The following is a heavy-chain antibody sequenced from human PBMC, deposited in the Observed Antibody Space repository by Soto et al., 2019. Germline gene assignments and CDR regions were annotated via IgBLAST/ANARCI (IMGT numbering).Heavy chain of an antibody. CDR1: GFTFSSYS. J-gene: IGHJ4*02. Sequence: GGSLRLSCAASGFTFSSYSMNWVRQAPGKGLEWVSSISSSSSYIYYADSVKGRFTISRDNAKNSLYLQMNSLRAEDTAVYYCATSKVDIAVAGHWGQGTLVTV. CDR2: ISSSSSYI. CDR3: ATSKVDIAVAGH. D-gene: IGHD6-19*01. V-gene: IGHV3-21*01.